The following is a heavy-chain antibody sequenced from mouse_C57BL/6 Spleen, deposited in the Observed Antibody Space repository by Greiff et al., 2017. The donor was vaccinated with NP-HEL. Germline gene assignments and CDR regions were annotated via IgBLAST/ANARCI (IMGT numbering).Heavy chain of an antibody. Sequence: QVQLQQPGAELVKPGASVKMSCKASGYTFTSYWITWVKQRPGQGLEWIGDIYPGSGSTNYNEKFKSKATLTVDTSSSTAYMQLSSLTSEDSAVYYCAASYGNYGVMDYWGQGTSVTVSS. D-gene: IGHD2-10*01. CDR2: IYPGSGST. CDR3: AASYGNYGVMDY. CDR1: GYTFTSYW. J-gene: IGHJ4*01. V-gene: IGHV1-55*01.